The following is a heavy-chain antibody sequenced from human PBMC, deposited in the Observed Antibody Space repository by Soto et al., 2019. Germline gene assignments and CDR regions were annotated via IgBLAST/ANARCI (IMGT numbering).Heavy chain of an antibody. V-gene: IGHV1-69*01. J-gene: IGHJ4*02. CDR3: AREPIRDYGDYLGDFDY. D-gene: IGHD4-17*01. CDR1: GGTFSSYA. CDR2: IIPIFGTA. Sequence: QVQLVQSGAEVKKPGSSVKVSCKASGGTFSSYAISWVRQAPGQGLEWVGGIIPIFGTADYAQKFQGRVTITADESTSTAYMELSSLRSEDTAVYYCAREPIRDYGDYLGDFDYWGQGPLVTVSS.